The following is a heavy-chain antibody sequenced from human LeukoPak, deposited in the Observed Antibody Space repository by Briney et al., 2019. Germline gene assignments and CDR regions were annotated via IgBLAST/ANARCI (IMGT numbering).Heavy chain of an antibody. D-gene: IGHD6-13*01. CDR3: ARDYSSSWYESDAFDI. CDR1: GGSISSYY. J-gene: IGHJ3*02. Sequence: PSETLSLTCTVSGGSISSYYWGWIRQPPGKGLEWIGYIYYSGSTNYNPSLKGRVTISVDTSKNQFSLKLSSVTAADTAVYYCARDYSSSWYESDAFDIWGQGTMVTVSS. CDR2: IYYSGST. V-gene: IGHV4-59*01.